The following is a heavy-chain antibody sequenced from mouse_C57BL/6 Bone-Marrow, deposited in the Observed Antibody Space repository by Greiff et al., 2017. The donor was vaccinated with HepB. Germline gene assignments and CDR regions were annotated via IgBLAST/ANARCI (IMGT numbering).Heavy chain of an antibody. Sequence: EVKLVESGPSLVRPSQTLSLTCTVTGFSINSDCYWIWIRQFPGNKLEYIWYTFYSGITYYNPSLENRTYITRDTSKNQFSLKLSSMTAEDSATYYCARYYGGLDYWGQGTTLTVSS. CDR2: TFYSGIT. CDR1: GFSINSDCY. D-gene: IGHD1-1*02. J-gene: IGHJ2*01. V-gene: IGHV3-3*01. CDR3: ARYYGGLDY.